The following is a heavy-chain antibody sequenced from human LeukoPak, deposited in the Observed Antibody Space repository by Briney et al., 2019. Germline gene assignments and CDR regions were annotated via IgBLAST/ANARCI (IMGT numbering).Heavy chain of an antibody. V-gene: IGHV3-7*02. CDR2: IKEDGSDK. CDR1: GFTFSNYW. Sequence: GESLRLSCAASGFTFSNYWMTWVRQAPGKGLEWVANIKEDGSDKYYVDSVKDRFTISRDNAKNSLYLQVISLRAEDTAVYYCARGPSIAARYDAFDIWGQGTMVTVSS. CDR3: ARGPSIAARYDAFDI. D-gene: IGHD6-6*01. J-gene: IGHJ3*02.